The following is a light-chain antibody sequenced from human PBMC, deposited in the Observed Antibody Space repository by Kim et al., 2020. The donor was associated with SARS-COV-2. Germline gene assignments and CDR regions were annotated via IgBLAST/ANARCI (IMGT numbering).Light chain of an antibody. CDR2: GKN. Sequence: VVLGQTVRITFQGDSLRSYYAPWYQQKPGQSPIVVIYGKNNRPSGIPDRFSGSSSGDTASLTITGTQAGDEADYYCNSRGSNDNVLFGGGTQLTVL. CDR1: SLRSYY. J-gene: IGLJ2*01. V-gene: IGLV3-19*01. CDR3: NSRGSNDNVL.